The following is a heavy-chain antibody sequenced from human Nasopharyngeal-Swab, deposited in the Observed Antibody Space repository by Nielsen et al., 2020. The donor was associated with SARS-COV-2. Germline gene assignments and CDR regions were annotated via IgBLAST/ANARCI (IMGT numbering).Heavy chain of an antibody. D-gene: IGHD3-16*02. CDR2: ISGSGGGT. J-gene: IGHJ4*02. V-gene: IGHV3-23*01. Sequence: VRQAPGKGPEWVSTISGSGGGTYYADSVKGRFTISRDNSKNTLYLQMNSLRAEGTDVYYCAKDRGDYDYIWGSYRGGFDYWGQGTLVTVSS. CDR3: AKDRGDYDYIWGSYRGGFDY.